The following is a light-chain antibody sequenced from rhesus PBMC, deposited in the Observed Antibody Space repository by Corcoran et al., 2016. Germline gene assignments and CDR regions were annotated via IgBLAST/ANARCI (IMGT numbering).Light chain of an antibody. Sequence: DIQMTQSHSSLSASVGDRVTITCRASQGISSYLNWYPPKPGKAPKLRIYYANRLESGVPSRLSGRGSVTEFTITISSLQPEDFATYYCQQYNSLPLTVGGGTKVELK. CDR2: YAN. CDR1: QGISSY. J-gene: IGKJ4*01. CDR3: QQYNSLPLT. V-gene: IGKV1-32*01.